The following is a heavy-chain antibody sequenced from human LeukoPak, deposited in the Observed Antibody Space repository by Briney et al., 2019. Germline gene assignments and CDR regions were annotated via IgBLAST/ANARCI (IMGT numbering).Heavy chain of an antibody. CDR3: ARYLWLRRSYFDY. J-gene: IGHJ4*02. CDR1: GGSISSYY. CDR2: IYYSGST. D-gene: IGHD5-18*01. Sequence: SETLSLTCTVSGGSISSYYWSWIRQPPGKGLEWIGYIYYSGSTNYNPSLKSRVTISVDTSKNQFSLKLSSVTAADTAVYYCARYLWLRRSYFDYWGQGTLVTVSS. V-gene: IGHV4-59*01.